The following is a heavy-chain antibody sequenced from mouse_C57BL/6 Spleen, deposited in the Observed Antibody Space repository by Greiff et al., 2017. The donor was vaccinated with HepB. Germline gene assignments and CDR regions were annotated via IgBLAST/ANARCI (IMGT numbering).Heavy chain of an antibody. J-gene: IGHJ4*01. CDR2: IYPGDGDT. Sequence: VQLQQSGPELVKPGASVKISCKASGYAFSSSWMNWVKQRPGKGLEWIGRIYPGDGDTNYNGKFKGKATLTADKSSSTAYMQLSSLTSEDSAVYYCASSTVGPPYYAMDYWGQGTSVTVSS. V-gene: IGHV1-82*01. D-gene: IGHD1-1*01. CDR1: GYAFSSSW. CDR3: ASSTVGPPYYAMDY.